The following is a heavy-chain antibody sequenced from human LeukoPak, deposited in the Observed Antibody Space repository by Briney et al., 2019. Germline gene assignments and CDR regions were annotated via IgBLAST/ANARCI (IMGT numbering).Heavy chain of an antibody. CDR1: GYTFTGYY. V-gene: IGHV1-2*02. Sequence: GASVKVSCKASGYTFTGYYMHWVRQAPGQGLEWMGWINPNSGGTNYAQKFQGRVTMTRDTSISTAYMELSRLRSDDTAVYYCARVLSIAARLPGYWGQGTLVTVSS. CDR3: ARVLSIAARLPGY. CDR2: INPNSGGT. D-gene: IGHD6-6*01. J-gene: IGHJ4*02.